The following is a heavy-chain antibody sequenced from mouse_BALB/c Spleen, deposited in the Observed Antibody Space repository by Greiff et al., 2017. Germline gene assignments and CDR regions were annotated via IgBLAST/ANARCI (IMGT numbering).Heavy chain of an antibody. CDR3: ARHGGGYYGY. J-gene: IGHJ2*01. CDR2: ISSGGGST. Sequence: EVQRVESGGGLVKPGGSLKLSCAASGFAFSSYDMSWVRQTPEKRLEWVAYISSGGGSTYYPDTVKGRFTISGDNAKNTLYLQMSSLKSEDTAMYYCARHGGGYYGYWGQGTTLTVSS. D-gene: IGHD1-1*01. V-gene: IGHV5-12-1*01. CDR1: GFAFSSYD.